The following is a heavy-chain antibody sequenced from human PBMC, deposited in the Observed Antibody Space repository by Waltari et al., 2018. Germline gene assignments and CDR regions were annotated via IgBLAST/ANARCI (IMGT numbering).Heavy chain of an antibody. J-gene: IGHJ4*02. CDR1: GFTFSSYE. Sequence: EVQLVESGGGLVQPGGSLRLSCAASGFTFSSYEMNWVRQAPGKGLDGVSYISYSGSTIYYADSVKGRFTISRDNAKNSLYLQMNSLRAEDTAVYYCARGWNSGGTYSRDYWGQGTLVTVSS. CDR3: ARGWNSGGTYSRDY. D-gene: IGHD2-15*01. CDR2: ISYSGSTI. V-gene: IGHV3-48*03.